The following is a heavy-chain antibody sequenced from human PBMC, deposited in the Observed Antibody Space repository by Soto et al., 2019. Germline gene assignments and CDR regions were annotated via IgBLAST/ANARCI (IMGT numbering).Heavy chain of an antibody. CDR3: TRGQQWHDS. CDR2: ISYDGSNK. J-gene: IGHJ4*02. D-gene: IGHD6-19*01. CDR1: GFTFSSYG. Sequence: GGSLRLSCAASGFTFSSYGMHWVRQAPGKGLEWVAVISYDGSNKYYADSVKGRFTISRDNAKNTLYLQMNSLRGEDTAVYYCTRGQQWHDSWGQGTLVTAPQ. V-gene: IGHV3-30*03.